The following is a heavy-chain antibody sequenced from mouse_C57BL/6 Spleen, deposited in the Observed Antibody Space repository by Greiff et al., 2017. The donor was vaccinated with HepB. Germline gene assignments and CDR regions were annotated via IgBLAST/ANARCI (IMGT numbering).Heavy chain of an antibody. CDR1: GYTFTDYN. CDR3: ARAPYYDYDKALFAY. J-gene: IGHJ3*01. V-gene: IGHV1-22*01. CDR2: INPNNGGT. D-gene: IGHD2-4*01. Sequence: DVKLQESGPELVKPGASVKMSCKASGYTFTDYNMHWVKQSHGKSLEWIGYINPNNGGTSYNQKFKGKATLTVNKSSSTAYMELRSLTSEDSAVYYCARAPYYDYDKALFAYWGQGTLVTVSA.